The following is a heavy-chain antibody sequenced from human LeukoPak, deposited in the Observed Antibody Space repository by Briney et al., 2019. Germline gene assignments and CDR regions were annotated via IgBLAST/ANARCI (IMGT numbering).Heavy chain of an antibody. V-gene: IGHV3-74*01. D-gene: IGHD3-22*01. CDR2: INSEGRHT. J-gene: IGHJ3*02. CDR1: ALCFSTYW. Sequence: GPSQTPSCAPSALCFSTYWTHCVRHARGEGRVWVSCINSEGRHTSNADTMKGRFTISRDSSKNMLYLQMNSLRVEDTAVYYCAKVFSSGPWDACDIWGQGTMVTVSS. CDR3: AKVFSSGPWDACDI.